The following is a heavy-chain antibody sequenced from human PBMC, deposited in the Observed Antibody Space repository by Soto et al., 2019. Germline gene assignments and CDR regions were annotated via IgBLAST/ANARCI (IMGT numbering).Heavy chain of an antibody. D-gene: IGHD3-10*01. V-gene: IGHV3-48*01. J-gene: IGHJ4*02. CDR3: ARDPDYYGSGSYLDY. Sequence: GGSLRLSCAASGFTFSSYSMNWVRQAPGKGLEWVSYISRSSGTIYYSDSVKGRFTTSRDNAKNSLYLQMNSLRAEDTAVYYCARDPDYYGSGSYLDYWGQGTLVTVSS. CDR1: GFTFSSYS. CDR2: ISRSSGTI.